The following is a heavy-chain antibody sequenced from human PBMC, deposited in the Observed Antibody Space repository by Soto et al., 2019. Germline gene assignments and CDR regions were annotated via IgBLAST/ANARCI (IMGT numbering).Heavy chain of an antibody. CDR1: GASIGSGSYS. J-gene: IGHJ4*02. D-gene: IGHD3-10*01. Sequence: QLQLQESGSGLVRPSQTLSLTCTVSGASIGSGSYSWNWIRQPPGKGLEWIGYLHHSGDTYFNPTLRRRVSIAVDRSNHQFSMKLISVTAADTAVYYCARFTLWFGELDYWGQGALVTVSS. V-gene: IGHV4-30-2*01. CDR3: ARFTLWFGELDY. CDR2: LHHSGDT.